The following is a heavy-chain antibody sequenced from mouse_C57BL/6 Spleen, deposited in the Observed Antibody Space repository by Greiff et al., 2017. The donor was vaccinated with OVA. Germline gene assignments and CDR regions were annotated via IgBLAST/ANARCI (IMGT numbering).Heavy chain of an antibody. CDR3: ARSGYGKGY. Sequence: QVQLQQPGAELVKPGASVKLSCKVSGYTFTSYWMQWVKQRPGQGLEWIGEIDPSDSYTNYNQKFKGKATLTVDTSSSTAYMQLSSLTSEDSAVYYCARSGYGKGYWGQGTTLTVSS. V-gene: IGHV1-50*01. CDR1: GYTFTSYW. D-gene: IGHD3-1*01. CDR2: IDPSDSYT. J-gene: IGHJ2*01.